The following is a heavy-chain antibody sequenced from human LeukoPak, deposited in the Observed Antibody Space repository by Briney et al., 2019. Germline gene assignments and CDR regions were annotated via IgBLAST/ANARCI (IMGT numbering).Heavy chain of an antibody. Sequence: SETLSLTCTVSGGSISGHYWSWIRQPPGKGLEWIGEINHSGSTNYNPSLKSRVTISVDTSKNQFSLKLSSVTAADTAVYYCASTFGVVVPAASRNWFDPWGQGTLVTVSS. V-gene: IGHV4-34*01. CDR2: INHSGST. CDR1: GGSISGHY. D-gene: IGHD2-2*01. CDR3: ASTFGVVVPAASRNWFDP. J-gene: IGHJ5*02.